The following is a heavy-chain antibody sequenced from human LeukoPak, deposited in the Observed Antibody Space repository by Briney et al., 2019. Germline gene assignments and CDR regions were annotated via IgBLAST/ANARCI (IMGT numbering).Heavy chain of an antibody. CDR3: ARVGGVVTPFDY. D-gene: IGHD2-21*02. CDR2: INHSGST. Sequence: ASETLSLTCAVYGGSFSGYYWSWIRQPPGRGLEWIGEINHSGSTNYNPSLKSRVTISVDTSKNQFSLKLSSVTAADTAVYYCARVGGVVTPFDYWGQGTLVTVSS. J-gene: IGHJ4*02. V-gene: IGHV4-34*01. CDR1: GGSFSGYY.